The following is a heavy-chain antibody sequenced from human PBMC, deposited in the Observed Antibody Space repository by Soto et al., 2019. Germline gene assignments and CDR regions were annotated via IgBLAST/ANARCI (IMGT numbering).Heavy chain of an antibody. J-gene: IGHJ4*02. CDR1: VVSVSNSSYY. CDR2: IYYSGIT. V-gene: IGHV4-39*01. CDR3: ARHGSN. Sequence: PSETLSLTCTVSVVSVSNSSYYWGWIRRPPGKGLEWIGTIYYSGITYYNPSLKSRVIISVDTSKNQFSLKLTSVTAADTAVYYCARHGSNWGQGTLVTVSS.